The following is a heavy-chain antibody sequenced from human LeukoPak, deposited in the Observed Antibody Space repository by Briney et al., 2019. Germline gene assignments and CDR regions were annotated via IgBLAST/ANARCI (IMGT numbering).Heavy chain of an antibody. D-gene: IGHD2-2*01. Sequence: SETLSLTCTVSSDSISSSYWSWIRQPPRKGLEWIGYIYYSGSTNYNPSLKSRVAISVDTSKNQFSLKLNYVTAADMPVYYCARGYCSSTICFQYFHHWGQGTLVTVSS. J-gene: IGHJ1*01. V-gene: IGHV4-59*01. CDR3: ARGYCSSTICFQYFHH. CDR2: IYYSGST. CDR1: SDSISSSY.